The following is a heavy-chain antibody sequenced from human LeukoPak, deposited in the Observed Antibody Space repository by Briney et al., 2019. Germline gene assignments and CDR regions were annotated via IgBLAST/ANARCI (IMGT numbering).Heavy chain of an antibody. CDR2: ISYDGSNK. V-gene: IGHV3-30*04. D-gene: IGHD3-22*01. Sequence: GGSLRLSCAASGFTFSSYAMHWVRQAPGKGLEWVAVISYDGSNKYYADSVKGRFTISRDNSKNTLYLQMNSLRAEDTAVYYCAKDVSPKYYYDSSVMIDYWGQGTLVTVSS. CDR3: AKDVSPKYYYDSSVMIDY. CDR1: GFTFSSYA. J-gene: IGHJ4*02.